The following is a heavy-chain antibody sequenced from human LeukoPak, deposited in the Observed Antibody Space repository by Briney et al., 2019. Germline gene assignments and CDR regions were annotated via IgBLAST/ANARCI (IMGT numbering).Heavy chain of an antibody. CDR3: ARTMTTVNPLDY. CDR1: GYTFTGYY. J-gene: IGHJ4*02. Sequence: ASVKVSCKASGYTFTGYYMHWVRQAPGQGLEWMGWINPNSGGTKYAQKFQGRVTMTRDTSIGTAYMELSRLRSDDTAVYYCARTMTTVNPLDYWGQGTLVTVSS. D-gene: IGHD4-17*01. CDR2: INPNSGGT. V-gene: IGHV1-2*02.